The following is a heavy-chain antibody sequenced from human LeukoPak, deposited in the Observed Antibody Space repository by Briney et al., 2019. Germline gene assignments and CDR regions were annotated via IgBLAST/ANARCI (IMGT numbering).Heavy chain of an antibody. D-gene: IGHD6-13*01. V-gene: IGHV4-34*01. CDR1: GGSFSGYY. Sequence: SETLSLTCAVYGGSFSGYYWSWIRQPPGKGLEWIGEINHSGSTNYNPSLKSRVTISVDTSKNQFSLKLGSVTAADTAVYYCARLVAIAAAGYYYYGMDVWGQGTTVTVSS. CDR2: INHSGST. J-gene: IGHJ6*02. CDR3: ARLVAIAAAGYYYYGMDV.